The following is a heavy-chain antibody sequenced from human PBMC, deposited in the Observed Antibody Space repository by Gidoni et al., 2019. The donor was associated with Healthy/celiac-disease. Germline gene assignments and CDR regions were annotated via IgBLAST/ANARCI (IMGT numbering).Heavy chain of an antibody. Sequence: EVQLVESGGGLVQPGGSLRLSCAASGFTFSSYWMSWVRQAPGKGLEWVANIKQDGSEKYYVDSVKGRFTISRDNAKNSLYLQMNSLRAEDTAVYYCARVVVVAATFPIFYYYYGMDVWGQGTTVTVSS. V-gene: IGHV3-7*01. D-gene: IGHD2-15*01. CDR2: IKQDGSEK. CDR3: ARVVVVAATFPIFYYYYGMDV. J-gene: IGHJ6*02. CDR1: GFTFSSYW.